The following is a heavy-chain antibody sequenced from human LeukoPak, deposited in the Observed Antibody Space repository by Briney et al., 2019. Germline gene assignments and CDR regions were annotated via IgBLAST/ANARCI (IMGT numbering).Heavy chain of an antibody. V-gene: IGHV3-33*06. CDR1: GFTFSSYG. J-gene: IGHJ3*02. CDR2: IWYDGSNK. D-gene: IGHD5-12*01. Sequence: PGGSLRLSCAASGFTFSSYGMHWVRQAPGKGLEWVAVIWYDGSNKYYADSVKGRFTISRDNSKNTLYLQMNSLRAEDTAVYYCAKAFQYSGWSDAFDIWGQGTMVTVSS. CDR3: AKAFQYSGWSDAFDI.